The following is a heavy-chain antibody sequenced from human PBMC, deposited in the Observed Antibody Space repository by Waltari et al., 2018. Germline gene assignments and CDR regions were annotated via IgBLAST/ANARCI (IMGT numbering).Heavy chain of an antibody. D-gene: IGHD6-13*01. CDR3: ARDHRQQEFDY. J-gene: IGHJ4*02. CDR2: ISDSGTTK. Sequence: EVQLVESGGGLVQPGGSLRLSCAASGFTFDVYEMTWVRQAPGKGLEWVSYISDSGTTKYYADSGRGRFTSSRDNAKNSLYLQMNTLRAEDTAVYYCARDHRQQEFDYWGQGSLVTVSS. CDR1: GFTFDVYE. V-gene: IGHV3-48*03.